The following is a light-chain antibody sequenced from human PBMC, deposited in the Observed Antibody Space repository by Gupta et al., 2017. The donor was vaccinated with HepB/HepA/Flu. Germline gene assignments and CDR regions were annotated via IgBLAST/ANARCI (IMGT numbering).Light chain of an antibody. V-gene: IGKV1-39*01. Sequence: DIQMTKSPSSLSASVGDRVTITCRAGQSISRSLNWYQQKPGKAPNLLIYAASSLQIGVPSRFSGIGSGTDFTLPISSLQPEDFATYSCQQSYTTPWTFGQGTKVEIK. CDR2: AAS. CDR3: QQSYTTPWT. J-gene: IGKJ1*01. CDR1: QSISRS.